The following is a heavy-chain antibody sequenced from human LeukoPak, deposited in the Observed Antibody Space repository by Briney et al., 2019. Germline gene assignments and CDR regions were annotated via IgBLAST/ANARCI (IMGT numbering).Heavy chain of an antibody. D-gene: IGHD6-19*01. J-gene: IGHJ4*02. CDR2: INWNGAST. V-gene: IGHV3-20*04. Sequence: GGSLRLSCAASVFTFDDYGMSWVREAPGKGLEWVSAINWNGASTGYTDSVKGRFTISRDNAKNSLYLQMNSLRAEDTALYYCARVDTTGWYGGAFDYWGQGTLVTVSS. CDR3: ARVDTTGWYGGAFDY. CDR1: VFTFDDYG.